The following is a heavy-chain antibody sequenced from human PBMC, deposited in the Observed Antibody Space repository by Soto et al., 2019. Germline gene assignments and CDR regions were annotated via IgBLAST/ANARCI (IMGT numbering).Heavy chain of an antibody. V-gene: IGHV4-59*01. Sequence: PSETLSLTCTVSGGSNVNYYWNWIRQPPGKGLEWIGYIYYNGNTNYNPSLKSRVTMSVDTSKNQFSLKLSSVPAADTAVYYCARGSGYNYDYWGQGTLVTVSS. D-gene: IGHD5-12*01. CDR1: GGSNVNYY. CDR2: IYYNGNT. CDR3: ARGSGYNYDY. J-gene: IGHJ4*02.